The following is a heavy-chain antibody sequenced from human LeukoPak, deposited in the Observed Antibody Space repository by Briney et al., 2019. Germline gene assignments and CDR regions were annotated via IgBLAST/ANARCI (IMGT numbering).Heavy chain of an antibody. D-gene: IGHD4-17*01. CDR1: GGSFSGYY. CDR2: INHSGST. J-gene: IGHJ1*01. CDR3: GRSLYGDRGYFQH. V-gene: IGHV4-34*01. Sequence: PSETLSLTCAVYGGSFSGYYWSWIRQPPGKGLEWIGEINHSGSTNYNPSLKSRVTISVDTSKNQFSLKLSSVTAADTAVYYCGRSLYGDRGYFQHWGQGTLVTVSS.